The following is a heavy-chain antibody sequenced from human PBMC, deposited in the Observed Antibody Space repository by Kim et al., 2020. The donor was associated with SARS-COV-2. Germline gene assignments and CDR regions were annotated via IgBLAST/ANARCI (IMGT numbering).Heavy chain of an antibody. CDR1: GFIFRNYG. V-gene: IGHV3-33*06. CDR2: IWYDGSNK. Sequence: GGSLRLSCAASGFIFRNYGMHWVRQVPGKGLEWVAVIWYDGSNKYYADSVKGRFTISRDNSKNTLYLQMNSLRAEDTAVYYCAKAPADGDYYYWGQGTLVTVSS. J-gene: IGHJ4*02. CDR3: AKAPADGDYYY. D-gene: IGHD4-17*01.